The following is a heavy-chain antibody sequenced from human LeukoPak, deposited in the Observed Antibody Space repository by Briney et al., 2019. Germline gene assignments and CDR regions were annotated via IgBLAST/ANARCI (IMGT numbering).Heavy chain of an antibody. Sequence: GGSLRLSCAASGFTFSNAWVSWVRQALGKGLEWLASIKPDGSAAIYVDSMKGRFTISRDNAKSSLYLQMNSLTVEDTAVYYCATHSDWRFDFWGQGTLVTVSS. CDR2: IKPDGSAA. CDR3: ATHSDWRFDF. V-gene: IGHV3-7*01. J-gene: IGHJ4*02. D-gene: IGHD6-19*01. CDR1: GFTFSNAW.